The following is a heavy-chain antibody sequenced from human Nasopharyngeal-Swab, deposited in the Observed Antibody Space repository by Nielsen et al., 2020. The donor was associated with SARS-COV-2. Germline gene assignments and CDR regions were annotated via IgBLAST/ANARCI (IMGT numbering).Heavy chain of an antibody. CDR2: IYYSGST. J-gene: IGHJ3*02. V-gene: IGHV4-31*03. D-gene: IGHD3-3*01. CDR3: AREFSYYDFWSGYLVSSRAFDI. Sequence: SETLSLICTVSGGSISSGGYYWSWIRQHPGKGLEWIGYIYYSGSTYYNPSLKSRVTISVDTSKNQFSLKLSSVTAADTAVYYCAREFSYYDFWSGYLVSSRAFDIWGQGTMVTVSS. CDR1: GGSISSGGYY.